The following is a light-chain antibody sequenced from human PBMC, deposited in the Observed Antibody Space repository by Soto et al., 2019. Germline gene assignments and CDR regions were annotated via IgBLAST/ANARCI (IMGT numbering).Light chain of an antibody. CDR2: LNSDGSH. CDR1: SGHSSYA. V-gene: IGLV4-69*01. J-gene: IGLJ1*01. CDR3: QTWGTGIHYV. Sequence: QSVLTQSPSASASLGASVKLTCTLSSGHSSYAIAWHQQQPEKGPRYLMKLNSDGSHSKGDGIPDRFSGSSSGAERYLTISSLQSKDEADYYCQTWGTGIHYVFGTGTKLTVL.